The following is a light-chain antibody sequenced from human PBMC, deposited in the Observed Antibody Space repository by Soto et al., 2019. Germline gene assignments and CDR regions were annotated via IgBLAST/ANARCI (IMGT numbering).Light chain of an antibody. J-gene: IGKJ1*01. V-gene: IGKV3-15*01. CDR2: GAS. CDR3: QQYNNWPPWT. CDR1: QSVSST. Sequence: IVMTQSPATLSVSPGERATLSCRASQSVSSTLAWYQQKPGQAPRLLIYGASTRATGSPARFSGSGSGTEFTLTISSLQSEEFAVYYCQQYNNWPPWTFGQGTKVEIK.